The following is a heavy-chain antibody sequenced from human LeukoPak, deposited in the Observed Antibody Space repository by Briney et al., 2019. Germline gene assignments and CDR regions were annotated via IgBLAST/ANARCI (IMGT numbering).Heavy chain of an antibody. V-gene: IGHV3-23*01. D-gene: IGHD1-26*01. CDR1: GFTFSSYA. Sequence: RPGGSLRLSCAASGFTFSSYAMSWVRQAPGKGLEWVSAISGSGGSTYYADPVKGRFTISRDNSKNTLYLQMNSLRAEDTAVYYCARLNSGSYYYYYYYYMDVWGKGTTVTVSS. CDR2: ISGSGGST. J-gene: IGHJ6*03. CDR3: ARLNSGSYYYYYYYYMDV.